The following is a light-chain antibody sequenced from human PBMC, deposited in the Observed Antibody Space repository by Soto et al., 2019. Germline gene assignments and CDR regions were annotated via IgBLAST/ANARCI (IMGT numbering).Light chain of an antibody. CDR1: QSVSSSY. Sequence: EIVLTQSPGTLSLSPGERATLSCRASQSVSSSYLAWYQQKPGQTPRLLIYGASTRAACIPARLSGRGSGKDFTIIITSLQSEDFADYYGQQYDNWLWTFGQGTQVDI. CDR3: QQYDNWLWT. CDR2: GAS. J-gene: IGKJ1*01. V-gene: IGKV3-20*01.